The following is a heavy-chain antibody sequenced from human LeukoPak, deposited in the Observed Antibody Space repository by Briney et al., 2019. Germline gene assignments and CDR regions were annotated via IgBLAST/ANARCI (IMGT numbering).Heavy chain of an antibody. D-gene: IGHD3-10*01. CDR2: IYTGDSDT. CDR1: GYSFTNYW. Sequence: GESLKISCKGYGYSFTNYWIGWVRPMPGKGLEWMGIIYTGDSDTRYSPSFHGQVTMSADKSISTAYLQWSSLKASDTAMYYCAIRYSNDSRNYYDPYWYFDLWGRGTLVTVSS. J-gene: IGHJ2*01. CDR3: AIRYSNDSRNYYDPYWYFDL. V-gene: IGHV5-51*01.